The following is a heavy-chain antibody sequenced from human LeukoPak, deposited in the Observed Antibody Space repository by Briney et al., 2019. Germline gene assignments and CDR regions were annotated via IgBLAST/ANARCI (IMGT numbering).Heavy chain of an antibody. CDR3: ARIGLGYYYFDY. V-gene: IGHV3-7*01. CDR2: ITQDGSEK. D-gene: IGHD1-26*01. J-gene: IGHJ4*02. CDR1: GFTLSIYW. Sequence: TGGSLRLSCAASGFTLSIYWMSWVRQSPGKGLEWVANITQDGSEKYYVDSVKGRFTISRGNAKNSLYLQMNSLRAEDTAVYYCARIGLGYYYFDYWGQGTLVTVSS.